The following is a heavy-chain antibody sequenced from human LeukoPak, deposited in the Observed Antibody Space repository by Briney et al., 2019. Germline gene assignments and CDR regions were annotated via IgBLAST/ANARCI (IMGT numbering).Heavy chain of an antibody. V-gene: IGHV3-66*01. CDR3: AKVAEVGATGYYYYMDV. CDR1: GFTFSSYG. J-gene: IGHJ6*03. Sequence: QPGGSLRLSCAASGFTFSSYGMNWVRQAPGKGLEWVSVIYSGGSTYYADSVKGRFTISRDNSKNTLYLRMNSLRAEDTAVYYCAKVAEVGATGYYYYMDVWGKGTTVTISS. CDR2: IYSGGST. D-gene: IGHD1-26*01.